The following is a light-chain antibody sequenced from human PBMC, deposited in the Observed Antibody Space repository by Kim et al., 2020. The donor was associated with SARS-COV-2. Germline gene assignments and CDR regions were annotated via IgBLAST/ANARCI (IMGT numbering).Light chain of an antibody. CDR2: DDS. Sequence: APGKTDRITCGGNNIGSNSVHWYQQKPGPAPVLVIYDDSDRPSGIPERFSGSNSGNTATLTISRVEAGDEADYYCQVWDSSSDHRVFGGGTKLTVL. V-gene: IGLV3-21*03. CDR1: NIGSNS. J-gene: IGLJ3*02. CDR3: QVWDSSSDHRV.